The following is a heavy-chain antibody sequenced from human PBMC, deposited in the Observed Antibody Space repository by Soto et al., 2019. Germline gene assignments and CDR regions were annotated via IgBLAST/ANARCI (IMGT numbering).Heavy chain of an antibody. CDR2: IIPIFGTA. V-gene: IGHV1-69*13. J-gene: IGHJ3*02. CDR3: ARPRMMPTVGYDAFDI. D-gene: IGHD4-17*01. Sequence: EASVKVSCKASGGTFSSYAISSLRQAPRQGLEWMGGIIPIFGTANYAQKFQGRVTITADESTSTAYMELSSLRSEDTAVYYCARPRMMPTVGYDAFDIWGQGTMVTVSS. CDR1: GGTFSSYA.